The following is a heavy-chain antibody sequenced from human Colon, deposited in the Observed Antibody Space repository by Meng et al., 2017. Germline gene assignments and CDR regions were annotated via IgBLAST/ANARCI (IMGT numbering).Heavy chain of an antibody. CDR1: GASVSSGDYY. D-gene: IGHD2-21*02. Sequence: QVRLQVTRPGLVRPSETPSLTCTVTGASVSSGDYYWIWIRQPPGKGLEWLGYIYYTGNTNYNPSLKNRVTISLDTSNNQFSLKLTSMTAADAAIYYCARVNGDFDEAWFDPWGQGTLVTVSS. CDR2: IYYTGNT. CDR3: ARVNGDFDEAWFDP. J-gene: IGHJ5*02. V-gene: IGHV4-61*08.